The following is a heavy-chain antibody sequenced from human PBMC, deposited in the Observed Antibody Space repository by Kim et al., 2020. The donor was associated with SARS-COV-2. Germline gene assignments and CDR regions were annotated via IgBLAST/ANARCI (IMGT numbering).Heavy chain of an antibody. V-gene: IGHV3-33*01. CDR1: GFTFSSYG. D-gene: IGHD3-22*01. Sequence: GGSLRLSCAASGFTFSSYGMHWVRQAPGKGLEWVAVIWYDGSNKYYADSVKGRFTISRDNSKNTLYLQMNSLRAEDTAVYYCARDKDYYDSRGRNWYFDLWGRGTLVTVSS. CDR3: ARDKDYYDSRGRNWYFDL. J-gene: IGHJ2*01. CDR2: IWYDGSNK.